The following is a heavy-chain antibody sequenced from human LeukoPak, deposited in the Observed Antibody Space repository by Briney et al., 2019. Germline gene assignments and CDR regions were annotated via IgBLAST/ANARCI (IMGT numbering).Heavy chain of an antibody. Sequence: PSETLSLTCTVSGGSISSYYWSCIRQPPGKGLEWLGYISYSGSANYNPSLKSRVTISVDTSKNQFSLKLSSVTAADTAMYYCARHVSGDYAWLDVWGQGTTVTVSS. D-gene: IGHD4-17*01. CDR2: ISYSGSA. CDR1: GGSISSYY. V-gene: IGHV4-59*08. J-gene: IGHJ6*02. CDR3: ARHVSGDYAWLDV.